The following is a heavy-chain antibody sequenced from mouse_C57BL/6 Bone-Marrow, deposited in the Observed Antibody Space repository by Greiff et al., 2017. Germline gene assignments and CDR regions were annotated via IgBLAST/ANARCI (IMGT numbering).Heavy chain of an antibody. CDR2: IRLKSDNYAT. J-gene: IGHJ4*01. V-gene: IGHV6-3*01. Sequence: EVKLMESGGGLVQPGGSMKLSCVASGFTFSNYWMNWVRQSPEKGLEWVAQIRLKSDNYATHYAESVKGRFTISRDDSKSSVYLQMNNLRAEDTGIYYCTGYGTTVVADAMDYWGQGTSVTVSS. CDR3: TGYGTTVVADAMDY. D-gene: IGHD1-1*01. CDR1: GFTFSNYW.